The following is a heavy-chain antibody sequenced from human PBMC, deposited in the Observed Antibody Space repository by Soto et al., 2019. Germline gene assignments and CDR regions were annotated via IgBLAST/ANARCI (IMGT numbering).Heavy chain of an antibody. D-gene: IGHD3-22*01. V-gene: IGHV3-33*01. Sequence: GGSLRLSCAASGFTFSSYVMHWVRQAPGKGLEWVAVIWYDGSNKYYADSVKGRFTISRDNSKNTLYLQMNSLRAEDTAVYYCARGVRMGIVVVLTDAFDIWGQGTMVTVSS. CDR1: GFTFSSYV. J-gene: IGHJ3*02. CDR3: ARGVRMGIVVVLTDAFDI. CDR2: IWYDGSNK.